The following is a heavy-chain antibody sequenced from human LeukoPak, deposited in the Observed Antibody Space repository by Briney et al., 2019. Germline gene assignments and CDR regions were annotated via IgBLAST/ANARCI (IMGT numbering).Heavy chain of an antibody. D-gene: IGHD6-19*01. CDR2: IKYDGSDK. V-gene: IGHV3-7*01. CDR1: GFPFSSYW. J-gene: IGHJ4*02. CDR3: ARPSFSSGSYFDH. Sequence: GGSLRLSCAASGFPFSSYWMSWVRQAPGKGLEWVATIKYDGSDKYYVHSVRGRFTISRDNAKNSLYLQMNSLSGEDTAVYFCARPSFSSGSYFDHWGQGTLVTVSS.